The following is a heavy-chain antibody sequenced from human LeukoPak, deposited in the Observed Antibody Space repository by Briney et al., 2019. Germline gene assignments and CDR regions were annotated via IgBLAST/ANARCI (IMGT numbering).Heavy chain of an antibody. D-gene: IGHD6-19*01. Sequence: ASVKLSCKVSGYTLTELSMHWVRQAPGKGLERMGGFDPEDGETIYAQKFQGRVTMTEDTSTDTAYMELSSLRSEDTAVYYCATAPAVAGTTYYYGMDVWGQGTTVTVSS. J-gene: IGHJ6*02. V-gene: IGHV1-24*01. CDR1: GYTLTELS. CDR3: ATAPAVAGTTYYYGMDV. CDR2: FDPEDGET.